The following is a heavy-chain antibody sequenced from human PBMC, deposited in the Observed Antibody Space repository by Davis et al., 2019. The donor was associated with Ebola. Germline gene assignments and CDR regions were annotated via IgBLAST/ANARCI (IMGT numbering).Heavy chain of an antibody. Sequence: GESLKISCAASGFTVSSNYLTWVRQAPGKGLEWVSIVYSGGTTYYADSVKGRFTISRDNAKNSLSLQMNSLTTDDTALYFCAKDRCSGGSCHFDYWGQGTLVTVSS. CDR3: AKDRCSGGSCHFDY. CDR1: GFTVSSNY. CDR2: VYSGGTT. V-gene: IGHV3-53*05. J-gene: IGHJ4*02. D-gene: IGHD2-15*01.